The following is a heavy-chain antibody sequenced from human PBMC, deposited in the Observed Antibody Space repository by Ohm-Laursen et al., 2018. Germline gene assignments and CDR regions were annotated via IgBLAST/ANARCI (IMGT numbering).Heavy chain of an antibody. J-gene: IGHJ6*02. CDR2: IWYDGSNK. Sequence: SLRLSCSASGFTFSNYWMTWVRQAPGKGLEWVAVIWYDGSNKYYADSVKGRFTISRDNSKNTLYLQMNSLRAEDTAVYYCARRMVAATEYYYGMDVWGQGTTVTVSS. CDR1: GFTFSNYW. CDR3: ARRMVAATEYYYGMDV. D-gene: IGHD2-15*01. V-gene: IGHV3-33*08.